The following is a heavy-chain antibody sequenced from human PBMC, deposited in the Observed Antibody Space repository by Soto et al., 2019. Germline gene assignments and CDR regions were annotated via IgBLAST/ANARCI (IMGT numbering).Heavy chain of an antibody. CDR3: AKGGGKPIDY. CDR2: LNSDGSGT. CDR1: GFTFSNYW. J-gene: IGHJ4*02. D-gene: IGHD2-15*01. V-gene: IGHV3-74*01. Sequence: EVQLVESGGGLVQPGTSLRLSCAASGFTFSNYWMHWVRQAPGKGLVWVSRLNSDGSGTSYADSVKGRFTISRDNAENRLYLQMNSLRAEDTAVYYCAKGGGKPIDYWGQGTLVTVST.